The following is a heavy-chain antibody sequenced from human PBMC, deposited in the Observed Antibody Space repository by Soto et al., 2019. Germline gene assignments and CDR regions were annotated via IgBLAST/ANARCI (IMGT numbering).Heavy chain of an antibody. CDR3: ARQDYYDSSGYYPDAFDI. D-gene: IGHD3-22*01. CDR2: IYPGDSDT. CDR1: GYSFTSYW. J-gene: IGHJ3*02. V-gene: IGHV5-51*01. Sequence: GESLKISCKGSGYSFTSYWIGWVRQMPGKGLEWMGIIYPGDSDTRYSPSFQGQVTISADKSISTAYLQWSSLKASDTAMYYCARQDYYDSSGYYPDAFDIWGQGTMVTVSS.